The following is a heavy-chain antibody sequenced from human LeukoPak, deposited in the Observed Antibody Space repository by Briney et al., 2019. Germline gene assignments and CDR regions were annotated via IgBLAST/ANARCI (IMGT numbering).Heavy chain of an antibody. Sequence: PSETLSLTCSVSRGSISSGTFYWAWVRQPPGKGLEWIGNVFYSRSPYYNPSLKSRVTISVDTSKNHFSLKLSSVTATDTAVYYFARQSARSFDIWGLGTMVTVSS. D-gene: IGHD3-16*01. CDR2: VFYSRSP. J-gene: IGHJ3*02. V-gene: IGHV4-39*02. CDR1: RGSISSGTFY. CDR3: ARQSARSFDI.